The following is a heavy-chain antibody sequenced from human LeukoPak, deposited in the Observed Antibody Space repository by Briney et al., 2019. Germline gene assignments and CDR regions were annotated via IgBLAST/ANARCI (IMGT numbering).Heavy chain of an antibody. D-gene: IGHD1-26*01. CDR3: AHFKGGSFDF. V-gene: IGHV4-39*01. J-gene: IGHJ3*01. Sequence: SETLSLTCTVSGGSISTSTYYWGWVRQSPGKGLEWIGTIYYSGSTFHNPSLKSRVTISLDTSKNQFSLKLTSVTAADTAVYYCAHFKGGSFDFWGQGTMVTVSS. CDR2: IYYSGST. CDR1: GGSISTSTYY.